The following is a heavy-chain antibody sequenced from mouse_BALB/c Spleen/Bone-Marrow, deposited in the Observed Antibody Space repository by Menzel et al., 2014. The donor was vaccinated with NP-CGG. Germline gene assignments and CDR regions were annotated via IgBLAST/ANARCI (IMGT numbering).Heavy chain of an antibody. D-gene: IGHD2-4*01. CDR1: GFTFSSYA. Sequence: EVKLMESGGGLVKPGGSLKLSCAASGFTFSSYAMSWVRQTPEKRLEWVATISSGGSYTYYPDSVKGRFTISRDNAKNALCLQMSSLRSEDAAMYCCARHGITRLLDYWGQGTTLTVSS. J-gene: IGHJ2*01. CDR3: ARHGITRLLDY. V-gene: IGHV5-9-3*01. CDR2: ISSGGSYT.